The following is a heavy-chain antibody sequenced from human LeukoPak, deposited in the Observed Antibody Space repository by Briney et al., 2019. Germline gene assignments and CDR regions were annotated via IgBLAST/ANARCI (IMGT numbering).Heavy chain of an antibody. CDR1: GFKFDDYG. Sequence: GGSLRLSCTASGFKFDDYGMSWVRQAPGKGLEWISGINWNGGSTNYADSGKGRFTISRDNAESSLFLQMNSLRAENTAVYFCARDGHGDGFLTGYSYFGMDVWGQGTTVTVSS. V-gene: IGHV3-20*04. D-gene: IGHD3-9*01. J-gene: IGHJ6*02. CDR3: ARDGHGDGFLTGYSYFGMDV. CDR2: INWNGGST.